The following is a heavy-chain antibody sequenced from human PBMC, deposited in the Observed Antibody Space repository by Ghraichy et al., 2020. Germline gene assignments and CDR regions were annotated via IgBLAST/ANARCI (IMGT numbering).Heavy chain of an antibody. CDR1: GFTFDDYA. J-gene: IGHJ6*03. D-gene: IGHD2-8*02. V-gene: IGHV3-9*01. CDR3: AKATRFTTGFYYYMDV. CDR2: ISWNSGSI. Sequence: SLNISCAASGFTFDDYAMHWVRQAPGKGLEWVSGISWNSGSIGYADSVKGRFTISRDNAKNSLYLQMNSLRAEDTALYYCAKATRFTTGFYYYMDVWGKGTTVTVSS.